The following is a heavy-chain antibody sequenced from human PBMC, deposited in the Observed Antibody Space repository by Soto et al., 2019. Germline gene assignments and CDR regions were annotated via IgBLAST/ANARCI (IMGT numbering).Heavy chain of an antibody. J-gene: IGHJ6*02. CDR2: ISYDGSNK. CDR1: GFTFSSYA. D-gene: IGHD3-22*01. CDR3: ARDLAIVVVIHYYYYGMDV. Sequence: QVQLVESGGGVVQPGRSLRLSCAASGFTFSSYAMHWVRQAPGKGLEWVAVISYDGSNKYYADSVKGRFTISRDNSKNTLYLQMNSLRAEDTAVYYCARDLAIVVVIHYYYYGMDVWGQGTTVTVSS. V-gene: IGHV3-30-3*01.